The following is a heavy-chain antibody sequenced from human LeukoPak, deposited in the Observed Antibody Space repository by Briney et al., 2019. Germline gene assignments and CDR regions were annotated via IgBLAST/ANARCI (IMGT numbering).Heavy chain of an antibody. J-gene: IGHJ4*02. CDR3: AREASGNYYVFDS. CDR2: ITNSGRST. CDR1: GFSFSNYF. V-gene: IGHV3-11*04. D-gene: IGHD1-26*01. Sequence: PGGSLRLSCEASGFSFSNYFMSWIRQAPGKGLEWVSYITNSGRSTNYADAVKGRFTISRDNAKKSIYLEMTDLRAEDTGVYYCAREASGNYYVFDSWGQGTLVTVSS.